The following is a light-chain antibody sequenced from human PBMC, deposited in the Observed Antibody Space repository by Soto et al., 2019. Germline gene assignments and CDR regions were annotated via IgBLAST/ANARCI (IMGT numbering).Light chain of an antibody. Sequence: DIQITQSPSSLSASVGDRVTITCRASQNINKYLSWYQQKLGKAPKLLIYATSTLQSGVPSRFSGSGSGTDFTLTISTLQPEDFATYYCLQTYSTPRTFGQGTKVDIK. CDR1: QNINKY. CDR3: LQTYSTPRT. V-gene: IGKV1-39*01. CDR2: ATS. J-gene: IGKJ1*01.